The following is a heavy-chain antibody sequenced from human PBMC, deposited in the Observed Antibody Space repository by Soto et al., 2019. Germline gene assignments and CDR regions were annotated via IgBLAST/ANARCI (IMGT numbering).Heavy chain of an antibody. CDR2: ISGGDGGT. D-gene: IGHD6-19*01. Sequence: EVQLLESGGGLVQPGGSLRLSCAASGFTFSSYALTWVRQAPGKGLEWVSSISGGDGGTYYADSVKGRFTISRDNSKNTLYLQMNSLRADDTAVYYCAEGVTVATYYFDYWGQGTLVTVSS. J-gene: IGHJ4*02. CDR3: AEGVTVATYYFDY. CDR1: GFTFSSYA. V-gene: IGHV3-23*01.